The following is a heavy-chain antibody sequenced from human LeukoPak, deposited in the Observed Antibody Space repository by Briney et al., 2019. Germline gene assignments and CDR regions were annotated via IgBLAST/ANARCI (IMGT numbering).Heavy chain of an antibody. CDR1: GYTFTSYA. D-gene: IGHD3-10*01. CDR2: ISAYNGNT. J-gene: IGHJ4*02. CDR3: ARGEYYGSGFPFDY. Sequence: ASVKVSCKASGYTFTSYAMHWVRQAPGQRLEWMGWISAYNGNTNYAQKLQGRVTMTTDTSTSTAYMELRSLRSDDTAVYYCARGEYYGSGFPFDYWGQGTLVTVSS. V-gene: IGHV1-18*01.